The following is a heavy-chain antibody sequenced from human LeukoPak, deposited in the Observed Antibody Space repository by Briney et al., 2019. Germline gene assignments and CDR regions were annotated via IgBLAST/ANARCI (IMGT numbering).Heavy chain of an antibody. CDR3: ARYGVASSRSYIDY. V-gene: IGHV3-21*01. Sequence: PGGSLRLSCAASGFTFSSYSMNWVRQAPGKGLEWVSSISSSSYIYYADSVKGRFTISRDNAKNSLFLQMNSLRAEDTAVYYCARYGVASSRSYIDYWGQGTLVTVSA. CDR1: GFTFSSYS. CDR2: ISSSSYI. J-gene: IGHJ4*02. D-gene: IGHD2-2*01.